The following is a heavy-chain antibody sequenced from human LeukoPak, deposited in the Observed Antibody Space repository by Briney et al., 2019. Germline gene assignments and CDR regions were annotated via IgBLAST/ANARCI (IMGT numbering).Heavy chain of an antibody. CDR2: INPNSGGT. V-gene: IGHV1-2*02. CDR1: GYTFTGYY. J-gene: IGHJ4*02. Sequence: ASVKVSCKASGYTFTGYYMHWVRQAPGQGLEWMGWINPNSGGTNYAQKFQGRVTMTRDTSISTAYMELSRLRSDDTAVYYCARDVLRFLEWSDFDYWGQGTLVTASS. D-gene: IGHD3-3*01. CDR3: ARDVLRFLEWSDFDY.